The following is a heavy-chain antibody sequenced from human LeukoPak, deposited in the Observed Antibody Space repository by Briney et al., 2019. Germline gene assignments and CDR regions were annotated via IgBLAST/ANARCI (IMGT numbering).Heavy chain of an antibody. V-gene: IGHV1-3*01. CDR2: INAGNGNT. CDR3: ARDLLVEFRIAAALGDY. CDR1: GYTFTSYA. Sequence: ASVKVSCKASGYTFTSYAMHWVRQAPGQRLEWMGWINAGNGNTKYSQKFQGRVTITRDTSASTAYMELSSLRSEDTAVYYCARDLLVEFRIAAALGDYWGQGTLVTVSS. J-gene: IGHJ4*02. D-gene: IGHD6-13*01.